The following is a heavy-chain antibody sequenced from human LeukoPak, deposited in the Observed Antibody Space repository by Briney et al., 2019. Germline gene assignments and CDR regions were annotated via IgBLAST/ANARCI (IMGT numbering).Heavy chain of an antibody. Sequence: GGSLRLSCAASGFTFRTYWMSWVRQAPGTGLEWVASIKQDGSEKSYVDSVEGRFTISRDNAKNSLYLQMNSLRAEDTAVYYCARGGYQLLWYWGQGTLVTVSS. CDR1: GFTFRTYW. J-gene: IGHJ4*02. CDR2: IKQDGSEK. V-gene: IGHV3-7*04. CDR3: ARGGYQLLWY. D-gene: IGHD2-2*01.